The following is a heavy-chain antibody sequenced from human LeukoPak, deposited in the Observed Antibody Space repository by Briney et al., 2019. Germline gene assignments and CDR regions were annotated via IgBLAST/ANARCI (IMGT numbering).Heavy chain of an antibody. CDR2: ISSSSSTI. V-gene: IGHV3-48*01. CDR3: AGVNGYYFDY. J-gene: IGHJ4*02. CDR1: GFTFSSYS. Sequence: RPGGSLRLSCAASGFTFSSYSMNWVRQAPGKGLEWVSYISSSSSTIYYADSVKGRFTISRDNAKNSLYLQMNSLRAEDTAAYYCAGVNGYYFDYWGQGTLVTVSS. D-gene: IGHD2-8*01.